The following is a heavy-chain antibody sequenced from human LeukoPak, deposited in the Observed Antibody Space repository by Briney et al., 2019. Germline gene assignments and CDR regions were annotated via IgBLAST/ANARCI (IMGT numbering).Heavy chain of an antibody. CDR2: ISYDGSNK. J-gene: IGHJ3*02. Sequence: GGSLRLSCAASGFTFSSYAMHWVRQAPGKGLEWVAVISYDGSNKYYADSVKGRFTISRDNSKNTLYLQMNSLRAEDTAVYYCARDTPDEWFAARQQAFDIWGQGTMVTVSS. CDR1: GFTFSSYA. V-gene: IGHV3-30-3*01. D-gene: IGHD6-6*01. CDR3: ARDTPDEWFAARQQAFDI.